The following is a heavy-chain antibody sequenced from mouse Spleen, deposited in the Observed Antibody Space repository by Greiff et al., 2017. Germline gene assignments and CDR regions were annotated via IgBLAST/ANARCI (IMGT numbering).Heavy chain of an antibody. CDR2: ISSGGGNT. D-gene: IGHD2-4*01. CDR3: ARHPSIYYDYEKGFAY. V-gene: IGHV5-9-3*01. Sequence: EVQRVESGGGLVKLGGSLKLSCAASGFTFSSYDMSWVRQTPEKRLEWVATISSGGGNTYYPDSVKGRFTISRDNAKNTLYLQMSSLKSEDTAMYYCARHPSIYYDYEKGFAYWGQGTLVTVSA. CDR1: GFTFSSYD. J-gene: IGHJ3*01.